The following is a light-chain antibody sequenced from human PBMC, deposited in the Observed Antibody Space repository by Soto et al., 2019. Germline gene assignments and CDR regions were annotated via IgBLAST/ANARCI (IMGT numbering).Light chain of an antibody. Sequence: QSVLTQPPSVSAAPGQKVTISCSGSSSNIGNNYVSWYQQLPGTAPKLLIYENNKRPSGIPDRFSGSKSGTSATLGITGLGTGDEADYYCGTWDSSLSAVVFGGGTKLTVL. J-gene: IGLJ2*01. CDR1: SSNIGNNY. V-gene: IGLV1-51*02. CDR2: ENN. CDR3: GTWDSSLSAVV.